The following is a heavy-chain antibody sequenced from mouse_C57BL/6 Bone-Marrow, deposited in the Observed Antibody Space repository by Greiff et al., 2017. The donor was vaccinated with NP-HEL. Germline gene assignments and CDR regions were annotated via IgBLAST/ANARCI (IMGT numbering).Heavy chain of an antibody. J-gene: IGHJ3*01. CDR2: ISYDGSN. CDR1: GYSFTSGYY. V-gene: IGHV3-6*01. CDR3: ARVEAY. Sequence: EVQLQESGPGLVKPSQSLSLTCSVTGYSFTSGYYWNWLRQFPGNKLEWMGYISYDGSNNYNPSLKNRISITRDTSKNQFFLKLNSVTTEDTATYYCARVEAYWGQGTLVTVSA.